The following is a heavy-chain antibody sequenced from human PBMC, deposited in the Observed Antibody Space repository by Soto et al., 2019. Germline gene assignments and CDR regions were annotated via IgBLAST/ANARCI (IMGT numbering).Heavy chain of an antibody. V-gene: IGHV1-69*13. CDR2: IIPIFGTA. CDR3: ARVGIIAVAGTTNWFDP. Sequence: VASVKVSCKASGGTFSSYAISWVRQAPGQGLEWMGGIIPIFGTANYAQKFQGRVTITADESTSTAYMELSSLRSEDTAVYYCARVGIIAVAGTTNWFDPWRQGTLVTVSS. D-gene: IGHD6-19*01. J-gene: IGHJ5*02. CDR1: GGTFSSYA.